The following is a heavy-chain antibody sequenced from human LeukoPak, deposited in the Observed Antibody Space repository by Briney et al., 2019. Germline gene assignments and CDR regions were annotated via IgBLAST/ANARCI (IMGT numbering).Heavy chain of an antibody. CDR1: GYTFTIYD. J-gene: IGHJ6*02. CDR2: MNPNSGNT. CDR3: ARSSLGYYDFWSGYYTVYGMDV. Sequence: GASVNVSCTASGYTFTIYDINWVRQATGQGLEWMGWMNPNSGNTGYAQKFQGRVTITRNTSISTAYMELSSLRSEDTAVYYCARSSLGYYDFWSGYYTVYGMDVWGQGTTVTVSS. V-gene: IGHV1-8*01. D-gene: IGHD3-3*01.